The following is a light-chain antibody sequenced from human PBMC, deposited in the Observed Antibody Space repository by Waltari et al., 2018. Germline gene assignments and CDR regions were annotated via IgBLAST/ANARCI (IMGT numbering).Light chain of an antibody. CDR1: QSVSSN. Sequence: EIVMTQSPATLSVSPGERATLSCRASQSVSSNLAWYPQKPGQAPRLLIYGASTRATGIPARFSGRGSGTEFTLTISSLQSEDFAVYYCQQYNNWPPYTFGQGTKLEIK. J-gene: IGKJ2*01. CDR3: QQYNNWPPYT. CDR2: GAS. V-gene: IGKV3-15*01.